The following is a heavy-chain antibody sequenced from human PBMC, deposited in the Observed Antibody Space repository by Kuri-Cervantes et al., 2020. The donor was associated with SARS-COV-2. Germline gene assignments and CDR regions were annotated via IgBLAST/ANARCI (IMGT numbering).Heavy chain of an antibody. D-gene: IGHD3-3*01. CDR2: INSDGSST. CDR1: GFTFSDYW. CDR3: ARTDFWSGYYVDY. J-gene: IGHJ4*02. Sequence: GESLKISCAASGFTFSDYWMHWVRQAPGKGLVWVSRINSDGSSTSYADSVKGRFTISRDNAKNSLYLQMNSLRAEDTAVYYCARTDFWSGYYVDYWGQGTLVTVSS. V-gene: IGHV3-74*01.